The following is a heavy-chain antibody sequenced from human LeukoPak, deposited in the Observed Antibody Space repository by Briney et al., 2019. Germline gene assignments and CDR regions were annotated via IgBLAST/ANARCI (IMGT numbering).Heavy chain of an antibody. J-gene: IGHJ4*02. V-gene: IGHV3-23*01. CDR1: GFTFSSFA. Sequence: GGSRNPSCTAPGFTFSSFALTCVRQPPGKGLKWASTIRSNGDTTYNADSVKGRFTISRDNSKNTLYLELNSLRVEDTATFYCAKGQELDDGVFDSWGQGTMVTVSS. D-gene: IGHD1-1*01. CDR3: AKGQELDDGVFDS. CDR2: IRSNGDTT.